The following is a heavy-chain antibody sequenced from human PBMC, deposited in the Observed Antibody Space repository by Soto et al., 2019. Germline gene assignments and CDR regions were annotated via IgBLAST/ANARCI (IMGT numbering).Heavy chain of an antibody. CDR1: GVTFSSYA. D-gene: IGHD6-19*01. CDR3: ARDFGVAVAGTFFDY. J-gene: IGHJ4*02. CDR2: IIPIFGTA. Sequence: SVKVCCKASGVTFSSYAISWVRQAPGQGLEWMGGIIPIFGTANYAQKFQGRVTITADESTSTAYMELSSLRSEDTAVYYCARDFGVAVAGTFFDYWGQGTLVTVSS. V-gene: IGHV1-69*13.